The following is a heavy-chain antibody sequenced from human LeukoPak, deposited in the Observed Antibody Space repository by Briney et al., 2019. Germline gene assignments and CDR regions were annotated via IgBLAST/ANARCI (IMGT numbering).Heavy chain of an antibody. Sequence: GGSLRLSCAASGFTFSSYAMSWVRQAPGKGLEWLSVISGSGGSTYYADSVKGRFTISRDNSKNTLYLQMNSLRGEDTAVYYCAKLPSAGNFDYWGQGTLVTVSS. V-gene: IGHV3-23*01. D-gene: IGHD6-25*01. CDR3: AKLPSAGNFDY. CDR1: GFTFSSYA. CDR2: ISGSGGST. J-gene: IGHJ4*02.